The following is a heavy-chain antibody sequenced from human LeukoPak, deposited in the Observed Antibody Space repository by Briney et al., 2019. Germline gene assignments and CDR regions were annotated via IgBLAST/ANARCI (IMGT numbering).Heavy chain of an antibody. J-gene: IGHJ4*02. D-gene: IGHD5-18*01. Sequence: GGSLRLSCAASGFTFSTYWMHWVRQAPGKGLVWVSRINSDESSTTYAASVKGRFTISRDNAKNSLYLQMNSLRAEDTAVYYCAVSGYSYGDRFDYWGQGTLVTVSS. V-gene: IGHV3-74*01. CDR2: INSDESST. CDR1: GFTFSTYW. CDR3: AVSGYSYGDRFDY.